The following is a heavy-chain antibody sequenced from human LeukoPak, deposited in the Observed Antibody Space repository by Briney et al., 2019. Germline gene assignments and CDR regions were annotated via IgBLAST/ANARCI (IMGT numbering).Heavy chain of an antibody. V-gene: IGHV3-11*01. CDR3: ARSTLPGRSGRTEFFQH. CDR2: ISDSGNTI. J-gene: IGHJ1*01. D-gene: IGHD6-19*01. Sequence: SLRLSCAASGFTFSNYYMTWIRQAPGKGLQWISFISDSGNTIYNADSVEGRFTISRDNAKNSLYLQMHSLRAEDTAMYYCARSTLPGRSGRTEFFQHWGQGTLVTVSS. CDR1: GFTFSNYY.